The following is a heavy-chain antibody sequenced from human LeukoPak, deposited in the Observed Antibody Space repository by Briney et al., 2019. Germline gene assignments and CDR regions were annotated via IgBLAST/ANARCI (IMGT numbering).Heavy chain of an antibody. CDR3: AKDYCRGGNCPLPFFDS. J-gene: IGHJ4*02. V-gene: IGHV3-23*01. D-gene: IGHD2-15*01. CDR2: IIDVGGT. CDR1: GSTLTEHA. Sequence: PGGSLRLSCAVSGSTLTEHAWSWVRQAPGECLEWVSGIIDVGGTYYADSVKGRFTISRDSSKNTLYLQMNSLRAEDTATYYCAKDYCRGGNCPLPFFDSWGQGTLVTVSS.